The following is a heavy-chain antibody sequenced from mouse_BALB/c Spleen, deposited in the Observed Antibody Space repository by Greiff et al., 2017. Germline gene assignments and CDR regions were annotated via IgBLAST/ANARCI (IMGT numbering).Heavy chain of an antibody. CDR3: NGGGYFYY. V-gene: IGHV14-4*02. CDR1: GFNIKDYY. J-gene: IGHJ2*01. CDR2: IDPENGDT. Sequence: VQLQQSGAELVRSGASVKLSCTASGFNIKDYYMHWVKQRPEQGLELIGWIDPENGDTEYAPKFQGKATMTADTSSNTAYLQLSSLTSEDTAVYYCNGGGYFYYWGQGTTLTVSS. D-gene: IGHD1-1*02.